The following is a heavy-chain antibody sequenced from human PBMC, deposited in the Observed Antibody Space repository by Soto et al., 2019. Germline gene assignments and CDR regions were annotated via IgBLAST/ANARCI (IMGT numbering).Heavy chain of an antibody. J-gene: IGHJ6*03. CDR2: IYYSGST. D-gene: IGHD2-15*01. V-gene: IGHV4-59*08. CDR3: ARLAAGYCSGGSCYSSYYYYYYMDV. Sequence: SSETLSLTCTVSGGCISSYYWSWIRQPPGKGLEWIGYIYYSGSTNYNPSLKSRVTISVDTSKNQFSLKLSSVTAADTAVYYCARLAAGYCSGGSCYSSYYYYYYMDVWGKGTTVTVSS. CDR1: GGCISSYY.